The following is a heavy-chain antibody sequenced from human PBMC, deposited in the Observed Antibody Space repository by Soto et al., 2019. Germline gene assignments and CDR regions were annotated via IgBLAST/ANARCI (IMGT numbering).Heavy chain of an antibody. Sequence: GGFLRLSWGASWLIFSDFHMGRVRQGPGEGVEGVGRIRRKANSYTTEYAASVKGRFTISRDDSKNSLYLQMNSLGAEDTAVYYCARDQLYYYDSFGRPLNAFDIWGQGTMVTVSS. D-gene: IGHD3-22*01. CDR2: IRRKANSYTT. V-gene: IGHV3-72*01. CDR1: WLIFSDFH. CDR3: ARDQLYYYDSFGRPLNAFDI. J-gene: IGHJ3*02.